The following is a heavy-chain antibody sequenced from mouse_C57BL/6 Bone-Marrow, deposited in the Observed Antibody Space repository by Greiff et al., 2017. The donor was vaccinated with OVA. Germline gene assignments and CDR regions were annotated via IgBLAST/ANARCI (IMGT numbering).Heavy chain of an antibody. CDR3: ARYTTVVANYAMDY. D-gene: IGHD1-1*01. V-gene: IGHV1-64*01. CDR2: IHPNSGST. CDR1: GYTFTSYW. Sequence: VQLQQPGAELVKPGASVKLSCKASGYTFTSYWMHWVKQRPGQGLEWIGMIHPNSGSTNYNEKFKSKATLTVDKSSSTAYMQLSSLTSEDSAVYYCARYTTVVANYAMDYWGQGTSVTVSS. J-gene: IGHJ4*01.